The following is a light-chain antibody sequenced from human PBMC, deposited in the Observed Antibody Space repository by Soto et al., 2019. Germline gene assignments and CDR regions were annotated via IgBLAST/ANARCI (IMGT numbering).Light chain of an antibody. J-gene: IGKJ1*01. CDR2: KAS. V-gene: IGKV1-5*03. CDR1: QSVSSW. CDR3: QQYSGYSRT. Sequence: DIQMTQSPSTLSASLGYRVPITCRASQSVSSWLAWYQQKPGKAPRLLIYKASSLHSGVPSRFRGSGSGTEFTLTISSLQPDDFATYYCQQYSGYSRTFGQGTKVDI.